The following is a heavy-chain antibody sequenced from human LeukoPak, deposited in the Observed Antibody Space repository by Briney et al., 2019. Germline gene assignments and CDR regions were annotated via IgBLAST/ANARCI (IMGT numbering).Heavy chain of an antibody. J-gene: IGHJ4*02. V-gene: IGHV2-70*04. D-gene: IGHD1-1*01. Sequence: ASGPALVQPTQTLTLTCTFSGFSLSTSGMGVGWIRQPQVKALEWLARIDWDDDKFYSTSLKTRLTISKDTSKNQVVLTLTNVDPVDTATYFCARIASGTNFDYWGQGTLVTVSS. CDR2: IDWDDDK. CDR3: ARIASGTNFDY. CDR1: GFSLSTSGMG.